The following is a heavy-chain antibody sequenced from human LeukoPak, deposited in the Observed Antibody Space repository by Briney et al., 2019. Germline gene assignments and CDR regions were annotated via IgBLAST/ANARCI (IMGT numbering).Heavy chain of an antibody. D-gene: IGHD6-19*01. Sequence: SVTLSLTCTVSGGSISSYYWSWIRQPPGKGLEWIGYIYYSGSTNYNPSLKSRVTISVDTSKNQFSLKLSSVTAADTAVYYCAREGSGWSPGFDYWGQGTLVTVSS. CDR2: IYYSGST. V-gene: IGHV4-59*01. J-gene: IGHJ4*02. CDR3: AREGSGWSPGFDY. CDR1: GGSISSYY.